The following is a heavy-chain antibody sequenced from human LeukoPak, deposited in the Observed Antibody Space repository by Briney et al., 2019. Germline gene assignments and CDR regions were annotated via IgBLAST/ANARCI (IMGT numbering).Heavy chain of an antibody. J-gene: IGHJ4*02. V-gene: IGHV4-34*01. CDR3: ARHAYRNYFDY. CDR2: INHSGST. Sequence: SETLSLTCAVYGGSFSGYYRSWIRQPPGKGLEWIGEINHSGSTNYNPSLKSRVTISVDTSKNQFSLKLSSVTAADTAVYCCARHAYRNYFDYWGQGTLVTVSS. CDR1: GGSFSGYY. D-gene: IGHD1-26*01.